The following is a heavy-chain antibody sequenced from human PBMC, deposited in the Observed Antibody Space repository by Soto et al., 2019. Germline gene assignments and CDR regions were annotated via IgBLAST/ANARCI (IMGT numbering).Heavy chain of an antibody. V-gene: IGHV3-23*01. CDR1: GFTFSSYA. CDR2: ISGSGGST. J-gene: IGHJ4*02. CDR3: AKCSPRYSSGLKAYDFDY. Sequence: EVQLLEAGGGLVQPGGSLRLSCAASGFTFSSYAMSWVREAPGKGLEWVSTISGSGGSTYYADSVKGRFTISRDNSKNTLYLQVNSLRADDTAVYYCAKCSPRYSSGLKAYDFDYWGQGTLVTVSS. D-gene: IGHD6-19*01.